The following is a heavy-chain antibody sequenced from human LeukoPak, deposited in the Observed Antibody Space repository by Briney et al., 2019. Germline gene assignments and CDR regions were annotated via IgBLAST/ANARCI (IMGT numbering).Heavy chain of an antibody. J-gene: IGHJ4*02. CDR2: ISYDGSNK. D-gene: IGHD3-10*01. CDR3: ARDRYYGSGSYQGYFDY. Sequence: GGSLRLSCAASGFTFSSYAMHWVRQAPGKGLEWVAVISYDGSNKYYADSVKGRFTISRDNSKNTLYLQMNSLRAEDTAVYYCARDRYYGSGSYQGYFDYWGQGTLVTVSS. V-gene: IGHV3-30-3*01. CDR1: GFTFSSYA.